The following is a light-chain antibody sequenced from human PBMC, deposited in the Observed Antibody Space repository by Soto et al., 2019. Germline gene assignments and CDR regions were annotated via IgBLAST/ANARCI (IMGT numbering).Light chain of an antibody. CDR2: DVS. J-gene: IGLJ2*01. CDR1: SSDVGGYNY. Sequence: QSALTQPASVSGSPGQSITISCTGTSSDVGGYNYVSWYQQHPGKAPKLMIYDVSNRPSGVSNRFSGSKSGNTASLTISGVQAEDDAAYYCSSYSSSSTLVVFGGGTKVTVL. V-gene: IGLV2-14*01. CDR3: SSYSSSSTLVV.